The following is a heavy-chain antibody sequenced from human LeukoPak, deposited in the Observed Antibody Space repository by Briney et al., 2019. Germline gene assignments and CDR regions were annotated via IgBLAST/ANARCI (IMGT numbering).Heavy chain of an antibody. D-gene: IGHD3-22*01. V-gene: IGHV1-2*02. Sequence: ASVKVSCKASGYTFTGYYMHWVRQAPGQGLEWMGWINPNSGGTNYAQKFQGRVTMTRDTSISTAYMELSRLRSDDTAVYYCARDRDYYDSSGYPPADYWGQGTLVTVSS. CDR3: ARDRDYYDSSGYPPADY. J-gene: IGHJ4*02. CDR2: INPNSGGT. CDR1: GYTFTGYY.